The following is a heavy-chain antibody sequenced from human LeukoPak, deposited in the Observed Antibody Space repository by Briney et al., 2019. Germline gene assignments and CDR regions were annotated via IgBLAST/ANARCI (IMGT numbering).Heavy chain of an antibody. CDR1: GYSISSGCY. V-gene: IGHV4-38-2*02. CDR2: IYHTGST. J-gene: IGHJ4*02. D-gene: IGHD3-22*01. Sequence: SETLSLTCTVSGYSISSGCYWAWIRQPPGKGLEWIGNIYHTGSTYYNPSLKSRVTISVDTSKNQFSLKLSSVTAADTAVYYCARHNYDSDYWGQGTLVIVSS. CDR3: ARHNYDSDY.